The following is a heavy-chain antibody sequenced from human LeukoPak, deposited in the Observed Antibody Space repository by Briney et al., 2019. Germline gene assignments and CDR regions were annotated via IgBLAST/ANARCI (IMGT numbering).Heavy chain of an antibody. J-gene: IGHJ5*02. CDR2: IYYSGST. CDR1: GGSISSYY. CDR3: ARLVVVTARWYNWFDP. Sequence: SETLSLTCTVSGGSISSYYWSWIRQPPGKGLEWIGYIYYSGSTNYNPSLKSRVTISVDTSKNQFSLKLSSVTAADTAVYYCARLVVVTARWYNWFDPWGQGTLVTVSS. V-gene: IGHV4-59*12. D-gene: IGHD2-21*02.